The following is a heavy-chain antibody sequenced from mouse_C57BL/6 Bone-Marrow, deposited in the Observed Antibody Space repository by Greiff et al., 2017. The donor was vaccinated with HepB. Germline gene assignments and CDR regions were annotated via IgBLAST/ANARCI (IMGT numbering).Heavy chain of an antibody. CDR3: ARDGSSYWYFDV. CDR1: GYTFTSYG. V-gene: IGHV1-81*01. CDR2: IYPRSGNT. D-gene: IGHD1-1*01. Sequence: VQLQQSGAELARPGASVKLSCKASGYTFTSYGISWVKQRTGQGLEWIGEIYPRSGNTYYNEKFKGKATLTADKSSSTAYMELLSLTSEDSAVYFCARDGSSYWYFDVWGTGTTVTVSS. J-gene: IGHJ1*03.